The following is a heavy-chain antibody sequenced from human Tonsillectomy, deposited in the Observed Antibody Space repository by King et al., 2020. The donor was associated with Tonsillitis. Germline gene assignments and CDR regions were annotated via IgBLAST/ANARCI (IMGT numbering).Heavy chain of an antibody. Sequence: VQLVESGGGLIQPGGSLRLSCAASGFTVSSNYRSWVRQAPGRGLEGGSVIYSGGSTYYAASVRGGFTISRDNSKNTLYLQMNSLRAEDTTVYYCARADYGARPDYWGQGTLVTVSS. D-gene: IGHD4-17*01. V-gene: IGHV3-53*01. CDR1: GFTVSSNY. CDR2: IYSGGST. J-gene: IGHJ4*02. CDR3: ARADYGARPDY.